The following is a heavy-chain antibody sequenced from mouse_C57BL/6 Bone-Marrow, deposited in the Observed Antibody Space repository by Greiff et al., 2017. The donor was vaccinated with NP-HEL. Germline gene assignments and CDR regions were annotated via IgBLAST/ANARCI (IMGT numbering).Heavy chain of an antibody. CDR1: GYSITSGYY. CDR2: ISYDGSN. J-gene: IGHJ3*01. CDR3: APYYYGSSSFAY. D-gene: IGHD1-1*01. V-gene: IGHV3-6*01. Sequence: EVQLQQSGPGLVKPSQSLSLTCSVTGYSITSGYYWNWIRQFPGNKLEWMGYISYDGSNNYNPSLKNRISITRDTSKNQFFLKLNSVTTEDTATYYCAPYYYGSSSFAYWGQGTLVTVSA.